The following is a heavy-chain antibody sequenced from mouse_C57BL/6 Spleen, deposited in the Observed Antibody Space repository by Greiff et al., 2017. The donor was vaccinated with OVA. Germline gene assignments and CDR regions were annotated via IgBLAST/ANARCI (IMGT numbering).Heavy chain of an antibody. CDR2: IYPRSGNT. CDR1: GYTFTSYG. D-gene: IGHD1-1*01. CDR3: ARPYGSSSGYAMDY. J-gene: IGHJ4*01. V-gene: IGHV1-81*01. Sequence: QVQLKQSGAELARPGASVKLSCKASGYTFTSYGISWVKQRTGQGLEWIGEIYPRSGNTYYNEKFKGKATLTADKSSSTAYMELRSLTSEDSAVYFCARPYGSSSGYAMDYWGQGTSVTVSS.